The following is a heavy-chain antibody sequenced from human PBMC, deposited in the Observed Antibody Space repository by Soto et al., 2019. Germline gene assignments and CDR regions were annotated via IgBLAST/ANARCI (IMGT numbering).Heavy chain of an antibody. CDR2: IIPILGIA. J-gene: IGHJ3*02. CDR3: ARRDMGLIVVVPAASDAFDI. CDR1: GGTFSSYT. V-gene: IGHV1-69*02. Sequence: QVQLVQSGAEVKKPGSSVKVSCKASGGTFSSYTISWVRQAPGQGLEWMGRIIPILGIANYAQKFQGRVTITADKSTSTAYMELSSLRSEDTAVYYCARRDMGLIVVVPAASDAFDIWGQGTMVTVSS. D-gene: IGHD2-2*01.